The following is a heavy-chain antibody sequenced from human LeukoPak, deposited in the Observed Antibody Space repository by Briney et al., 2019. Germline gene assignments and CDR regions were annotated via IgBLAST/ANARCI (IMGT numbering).Heavy chain of an antibody. V-gene: IGHV4-61*08. CDR3: ARDPKSAVGYYYYGMEV. Sequence: SETLSLTCNVSGGSVSSGGYYWNWIRQPPGKGLEWIGHVSYSGSTNYNPSLKSRVTISLDTSKNQFSLKLSSVTAADTAVYFCARDPKSAVGYYYYGMEVWAKGPRSPSP. D-gene: IGHD6-19*01. CDR1: GGSVSSGGYY. CDR2: VSYSGST. J-gene: IGHJ6*02.